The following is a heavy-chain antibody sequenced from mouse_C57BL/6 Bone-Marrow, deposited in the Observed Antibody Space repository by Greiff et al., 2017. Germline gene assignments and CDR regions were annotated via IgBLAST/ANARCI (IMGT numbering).Heavy chain of an antibody. D-gene: IGHD1-2*01. Sequence: EVKVVEPGGGLVKPGGSLKLSCAASGFTFSDYGMHWVRQAPEKGLEWVAYISSGSSTIYYADTVKGRFTISRDNAHNTLFLQMTSLRSEDTAMYYCARPITTASSFAYWGQGTLVTVSA. CDR2: ISSGSSTI. CDR3: ARPITTASSFAY. V-gene: IGHV5-17*01. CDR1: GFTFSDYG. J-gene: IGHJ3*01.